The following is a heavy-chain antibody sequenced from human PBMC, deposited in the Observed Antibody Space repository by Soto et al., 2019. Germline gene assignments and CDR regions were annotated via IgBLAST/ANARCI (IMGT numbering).Heavy chain of an antibody. Sequence: QVQLVQSGAEVKKPGSSVTVSCKASGGTFSSYAISWVRQAPGQGLEWMRGIIPIFGTANYAQQFQGRVTITADESTSTAYMELSSLRSEDTAVYYCAMGLYCSGGSCYGWFDPWGQGTLVTVSS. CDR3: AMGLYCSGGSCYGWFDP. CDR1: GGTFSSYA. CDR2: IIPIFGTA. V-gene: IGHV1-69*01. J-gene: IGHJ5*02. D-gene: IGHD2-15*01.